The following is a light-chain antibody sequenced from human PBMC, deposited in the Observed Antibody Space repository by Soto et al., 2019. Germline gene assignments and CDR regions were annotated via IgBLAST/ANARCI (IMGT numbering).Light chain of an antibody. Sequence: EIVLTQSPGTLSLSPGERATLSCRASQSISSSYLAWYQQKPGQPPRLLLYRTFSRATGIPDRFSGSGSGTDFTLTISRLEPEDFAVYFCQQFSSSPLTFGGWTKVEI. CDR3: QQFSSSPLT. V-gene: IGKV3-20*01. CDR1: QSISSSY. CDR2: RTF. J-gene: IGKJ4*01.